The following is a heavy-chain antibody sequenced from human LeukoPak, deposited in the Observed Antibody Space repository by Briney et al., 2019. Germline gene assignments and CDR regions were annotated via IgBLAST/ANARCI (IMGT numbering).Heavy chain of an antibody. D-gene: IGHD2-2*01. J-gene: IGHJ4*02. CDR1: GYTFTDYY. V-gene: IGHV1-2*02. CDR2: INPNDGDT. CDR3: ARANFLYCSSTTCLFNY. Sequence: ASVKVSCKASGYTFTDYYMHWVRQAPGQGSEWMGWINPNDGDTNYAQKFQGRVTMTRDTSISTAHMEVSRLRSDDTAVYYCARANFLYCSSTTCLFNYWGQGTLVTVSS.